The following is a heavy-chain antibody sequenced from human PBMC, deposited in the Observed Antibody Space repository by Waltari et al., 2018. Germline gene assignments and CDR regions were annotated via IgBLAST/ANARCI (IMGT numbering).Heavy chain of an antibody. V-gene: IGHV3-49*04. CDR2: IRSKAYGGTT. J-gene: IGHJ4*02. D-gene: IGHD2-8*01. Sequence: EVQLVESGGGLVQPGRSLRLSCTASGFTFGDYAMSWVRQAPGKGLEWVGCIRSKAYGGTTEYAASVKGRFTISRDDSKSIAYLQMNSLKTEDTAVYYCTRLMVYAQMMNVDYWGQGTLVTVSS. CDR1: GFTFGDYA. CDR3: TRLMVYAQMMNVDY.